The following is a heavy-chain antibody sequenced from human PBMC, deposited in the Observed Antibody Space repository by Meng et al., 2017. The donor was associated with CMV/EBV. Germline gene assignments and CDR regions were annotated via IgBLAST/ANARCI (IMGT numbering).Heavy chain of an antibody. Sequence: GESLKISCAASGFTFSSYGMHWVRQAPGKGLEWVAVISYDGSNKYYADSVKGRFTISRDNSKNTLYLQMNSLRAEDTAVYYCAREVGYQLPRHWGQGTLVTVSS. J-gene: IGHJ4*02. D-gene: IGHD2-2*01. V-gene: IGHV3-30*19. CDR1: GFTFSSYG. CDR2: ISYDGSNK. CDR3: AREVGYQLPRH.